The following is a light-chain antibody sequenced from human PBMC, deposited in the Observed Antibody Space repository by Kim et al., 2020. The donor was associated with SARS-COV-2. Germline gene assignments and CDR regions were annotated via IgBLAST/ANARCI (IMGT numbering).Light chain of an antibody. CDR2: GIS. V-gene: IGKV3-20*01. CDR1: QSVVDNY. CDR3: HQYGSTPRT. Sequence: EIVLTQSPGTLSLSPGERAILSCRASQSVVDNYFAWFQQKPGQTPTLLIYGISARATGIPDRFSGSGSGTDFTLTISRLEPEDFAMYYCHQYGSTPRTFGQGTKLEI. J-gene: IGKJ2*01.